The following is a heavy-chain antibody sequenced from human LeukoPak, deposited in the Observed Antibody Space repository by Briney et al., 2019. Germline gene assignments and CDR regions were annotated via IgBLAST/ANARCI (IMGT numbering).Heavy chain of an antibody. CDR3: ARLITATTDY. D-gene: IGHD1-7*01. Sequence: SETLSLTCAVYGGSFSGYYWSWLRQPPGKGLEWIGEINHSGSTNYNPSLKSRVTISVDTSKNQFSLKLSSVTAADTAVYYCARLITATTDYWGQGILVIVSS. CDR1: GGSFSGYY. J-gene: IGHJ4*02. CDR2: INHSGST. V-gene: IGHV4-34*01.